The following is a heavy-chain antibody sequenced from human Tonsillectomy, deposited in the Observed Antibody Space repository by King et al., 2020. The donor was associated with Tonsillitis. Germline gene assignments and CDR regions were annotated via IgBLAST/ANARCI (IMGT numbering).Heavy chain of an antibody. CDR3: ARNKYSSSSSLDY. D-gene: IGHD6-19*01. J-gene: IGHJ4*02. CDR1: GYRFSTSW. Sequence: QLVQSGAEVKKPGASLKISCKGSGYRFSTSWIAWVRQMPGKGLEWMGTIYPGDSDTRYSPSFQGQVTISADKSIDTAYLQWSSLKASDTAMYYCARNKYSSSSSLDYWGQGTLVTVSS. CDR2: IYPGDSDT. V-gene: IGHV5-51*03.